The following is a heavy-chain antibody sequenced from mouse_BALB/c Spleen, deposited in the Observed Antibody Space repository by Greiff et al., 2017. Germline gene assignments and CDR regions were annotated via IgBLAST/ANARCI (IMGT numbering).Heavy chain of an antibody. V-gene: IGHV2-2*02. D-gene: IGHD4-1*02. CDR2: IWSGGST. CDR1: GFSLTSYG. J-gene: IGHJ4*01. CDR3: ARPTGTDYYAMDY. Sequence: VQLQQSGPGLVQPSQSLSITCTVSGFSLTSYGVHWVRQSPGKGLEWLGVIWSGGSTDYNAAFISRLSISKDNSKSQVFFKMNSLQANDTAIYYCARPTGTDYYAMDYWGQGTSVTVSS.